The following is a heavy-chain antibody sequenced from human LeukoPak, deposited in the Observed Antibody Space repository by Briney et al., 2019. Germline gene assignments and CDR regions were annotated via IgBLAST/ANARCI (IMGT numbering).Heavy chain of an antibody. CDR2: INPNGGRT. CDR1: ENTFTNYY. D-gene: IGHD4-23*01. V-gene: IGHV1-46*01. J-gene: IGHJ3*01. Sequence: ASVKVSCKASENTFTNYYMHWVRQAPGQGLEWLGLINPNGGRTAYAQNFQGRVTMTRDTSTTTPYLELSSLRSDDTAVYYCARDVNTRVTPISYAFDLWGQGTMVTVSS. CDR3: ARDVNTRVTPISYAFDL.